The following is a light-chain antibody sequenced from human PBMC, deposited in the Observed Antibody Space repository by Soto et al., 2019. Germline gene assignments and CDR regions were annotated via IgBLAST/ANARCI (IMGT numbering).Light chain of an antibody. CDR3: CSYAGSYALVV. CDR1: SSDVGGYNY. CDR2: DVS. J-gene: IGLJ2*01. V-gene: IGLV2-11*01. Sequence: QSALTQPRSVSGSPGQSVTISCTGTSSDVGGYNYVSWYQQHPGKAPKLMIYDVSKRPSGVPDRFSGSKYGNTASLTISGLHAEDEAYYYCCSYAGSYALVVFGGGTKLTVL.